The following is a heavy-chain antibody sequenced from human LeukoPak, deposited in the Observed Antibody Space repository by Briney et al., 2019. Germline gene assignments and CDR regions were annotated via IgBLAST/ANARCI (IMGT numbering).Heavy chain of an antibody. D-gene: IGHD3-16*01. CDR1: GGSISRSNYY. CDR3: ARHVPYYDSDFSAWGMDV. V-gene: IGHV4-39*07. CDR2: IYYSGNT. J-gene: IGHJ6*02. Sequence: SETLSLTCTVSGGSISRSNYYWGWIRQTPGKGLEWIGSIYYSGNTYYNPSLKSRVTLSVDTSKNQFSLKMTSVAAADTAVYYCARHVPYYDSDFSAWGMDVWGQGTTVTVSS.